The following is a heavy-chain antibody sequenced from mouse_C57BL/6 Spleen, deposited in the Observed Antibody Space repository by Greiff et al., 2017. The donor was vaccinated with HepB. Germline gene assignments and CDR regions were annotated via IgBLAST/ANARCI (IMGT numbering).Heavy chain of an antibody. Sequence: EVQRVESGGGLVKPGGSLKLSCAASGFTFSSYAMSWVRQTPEKRLEWVATISDGGSYTYYPDNVKGRFTISRDNAKNNLYLQMSHLKSEETAMYYGSRVRDYYSNYFDYWGQGTTLTVSS. J-gene: IGHJ2*01. D-gene: IGHD2-5*01. V-gene: IGHV5-4*01. CDR3: SRVRDYYSNYFDY. CDR1: GFTFSSYA. CDR2: ISDGGSYT.